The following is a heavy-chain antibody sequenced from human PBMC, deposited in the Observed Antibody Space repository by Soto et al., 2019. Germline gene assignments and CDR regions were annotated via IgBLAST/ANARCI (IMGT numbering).Heavy chain of an antibody. CDR3: AKDSPPDYRDGMDV. CDR1: GFTFSSYG. J-gene: IGHJ6*02. CDR2: ISYDGSNK. D-gene: IGHD4-4*01. Sequence: QVQLVESGGGVVQPGRSLRLSCAASGFTFSSYGMHWVRQAPGKGLEWVAVISYDGSNKYYADSVKGRFTISRDNSKNTLYLQMNSLRAEDTAVYYCAKDSPPDYRDGMDVWGQGTTVTVSS. V-gene: IGHV3-30*18.